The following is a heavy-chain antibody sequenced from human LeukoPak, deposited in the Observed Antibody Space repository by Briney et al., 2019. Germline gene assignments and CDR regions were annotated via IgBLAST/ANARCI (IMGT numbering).Heavy chain of an antibody. V-gene: IGHV3-21*01. D-gene: IGHD3-3*01. CDR3: ARVSSGSCFDY. Sequence: GGSLRLSCAASGFTFRSYSMNWVRQAPGKGLEWVSSISSSSSYIYYADSVKGRFTISRDNAKNSLYLQMNSLRAEDTAAYYCARVSSGSCFDYWGQGTLVTVSS. CDR1: GFTFRSYS. J-gene: IGHJ4*02. CDR2: ISSSSSYI.